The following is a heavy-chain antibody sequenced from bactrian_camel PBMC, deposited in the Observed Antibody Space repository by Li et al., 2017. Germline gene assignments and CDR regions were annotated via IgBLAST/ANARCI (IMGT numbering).Heavy chain of an antibody. Sequence: HVQLVESGGGSVQTGGSLRLSCAASGVNRSSGWMGWFRQAPGKGLEWVSSIPRSGSRGNIDYTDSVKGRFTVSRDESKYTLYLQMNDLKTEDTGVYYCATGDGGRTYPTSYSHWGQGTQVTVS. CDR1: GVNRSSGW. CDR3: ATGDGGRTYPTSYSH. V-gene: IGHV3-2*01. D-gene: IGHD1*01. CDR2: IPRSGSRGNI. J-gene: IGHJ4*01.